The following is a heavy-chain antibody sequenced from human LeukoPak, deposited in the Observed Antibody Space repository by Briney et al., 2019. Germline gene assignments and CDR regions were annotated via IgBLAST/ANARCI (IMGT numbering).Heavy chain of an antibody. CDR2: ISSSSSYI. Sequence: PGGSLRLSCAASGFTVSSNYMSWVRQAPGKGLEWVSSISSSSSYIYYADSVKGRFTISRDNAKNSLYLQMNGLRAEDTAVYYCARVPGSNWYGGQGTLVTVSS. J-gene: IGHJ4*02. CDR1: GFTVSSNY. D-gene: IGHD6-13*01. CDR3: ARVPGSNWY. V-gene: IGHV3-21*01.